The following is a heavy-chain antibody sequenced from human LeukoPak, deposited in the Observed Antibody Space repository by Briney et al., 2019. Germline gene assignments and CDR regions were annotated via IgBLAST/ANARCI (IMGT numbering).Heavy chain of an antibody. Sequence: GASVKVSCKASGGTFSSYAISWVRQAPGQGLEWMGGIIPIFGTANYAQKFQGRVTITADESTSTAYMELSSLRSEDTAVYYCASALQRNGDYGSGSYYPYYYYMDVWGKGTTVTISS. V-gene: IGHV1-69*13. CDR1: GGTFSSYA. CDR2: IIPIFGTA. D-gene: IGHD3-10*01. J-gene: IGHJ6*03. CDR3: ASALQRNGDYGSGSYYPYYYYMDV.